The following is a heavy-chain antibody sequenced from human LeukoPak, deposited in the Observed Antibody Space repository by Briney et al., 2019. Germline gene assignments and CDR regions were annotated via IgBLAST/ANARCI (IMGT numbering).Heavy chain of an antibody. V-gene: IGHV4-4*07. CDR2: IYTSGST. D-gene: IGHD5-18*01. Sequence: SETLSLTCTVSGGSISSYYWSWIRQPAGKGLEWLGGIYTSGSTNYNPSLKSRVTISVDTSKNQFSLKLTSVTAADTAVYYCARTTEGGYTYGYFYYYYMDVWGKGTTVTISS. CDR3: ARTTEGGYTYGYFYYYYMDV. CDR1: GGSISSYY. J-gene: IGHJ6*03.